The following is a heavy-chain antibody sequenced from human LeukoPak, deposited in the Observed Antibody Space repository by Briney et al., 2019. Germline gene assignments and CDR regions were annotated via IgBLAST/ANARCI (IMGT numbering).Heavy chain of an antibody. CDR1: GFTLSTYA. V-gene: IGHV3-21*01. CDR3: AREMGGYPFDY. J-gene: IGHJ4*02. Sequence: PGGSLRLSCAASGFTLSTYAMSWVRQTPGKGLEWVAATSSSDAGTYHADSVKGRFTISRDNAKNSLYLQMNSLRAEDTAVYYCAREMGGYPFDYWGQGTLVTVSS. D-gene: IGHD5-12*01. CDR2: TSSSDAGT.